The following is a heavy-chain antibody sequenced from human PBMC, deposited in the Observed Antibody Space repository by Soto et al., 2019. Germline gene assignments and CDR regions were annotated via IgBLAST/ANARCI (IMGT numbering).Heavy chain of an antibody. CDR3: ATLSNDFWSGPNNWFDP. Sequence: ASVRVSCKVSGYTLTQLSMHWVREAPGKGLEWMGGFDPEDGETIYAQKFQGRVTMTEDTSTDTAYMELSSLRSEDTAVYYCATLSNDFWSGPNNWFDPWGQGTLVTVSS. J-gene: IGHJ5*02. D-gene: IGHD3-3*01. V-gene: IGHV1-24*01. CDR2: FDPEDGET. CDR1: GYTLTQLS.